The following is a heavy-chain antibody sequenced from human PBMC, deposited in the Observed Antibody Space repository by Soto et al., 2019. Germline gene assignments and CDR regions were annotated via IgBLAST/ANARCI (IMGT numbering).Heavy chain of an antibody. CDR1: GYTFTSYG. Sequence: QVQLVQSGAEVKKPGASVKVSCKASGYTFTSYGISWVRQAPGQGLEWMGWISAYNGNTNYAQKLQGRVTMTTDTTPSTPSMELRSLRSDSTAVYSCARADGGVIGRGRYYQPFDSWGQGTLVTVSS. CDR3: ARADGGVIGRGRYYQPFDS. J-gene: IGHJ4*02. D-gene: IGHD1-26*01. CDR2: ISAYNGNT. V-gene: IGHV1-18*01.